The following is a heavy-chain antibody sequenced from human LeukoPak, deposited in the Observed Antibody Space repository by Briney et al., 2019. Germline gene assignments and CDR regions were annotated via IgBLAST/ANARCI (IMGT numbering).Heavy chain of an antibody. D-gene: IGHD3-22*01. CDR2: ISSSGSTI. CDR3: ARAASSITMTQWVEGVDY. CDR1: GFTFSDYY. J-gene: IGHJ4*02. Sequence: PGGSLRLSCAASGFTFSDYYMSWIRQAPGEGVEWVSYISSSGSTIYYADSVKGRFTISRDNAKNSLYLQMNSLRAEDTAVYYCARAASSITMTQWVEGVDYWGQGTLVTVSS. V-gene: IGHV3-11*01.